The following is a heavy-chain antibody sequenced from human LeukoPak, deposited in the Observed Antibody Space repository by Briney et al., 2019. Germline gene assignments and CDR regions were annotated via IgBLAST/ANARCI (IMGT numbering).Heavy chain of an antibody. CDR2: INHSGST. J-gene: IGHJ4*02. V-gene: IGHV4-34*01. CDR1: GGSFSGYY. Sequence: SETLSLTCAVYGGSFSGYYWSWIRQPPGKGLEWIGEINHSGSTNYNPSLKSRVTISVDTSKNQFSLKLSSVTPADTAVYYCARGEDGYSLYFDYWGQGTLVTVSS. D-gene: IGHD5-24*01. CDR3: ARGEDGYSLYFDY.